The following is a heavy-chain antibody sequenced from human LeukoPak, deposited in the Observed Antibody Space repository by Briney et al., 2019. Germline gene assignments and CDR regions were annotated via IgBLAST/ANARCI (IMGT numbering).Heavy chain of an antibody. Sequence: SGTLSLTCTVSGGSISSGGYYWSWIRQHPGKGLEWIGYIYYSGSTNYNPSLKSRVTISVDTSKNQFSLKLSSVTAADTAVYYCARDYGGYCSSTSCHNWFDPWGQGTLVTVSS. V-gene: IGHV4-61*08. CDR1: GGSISSGGYY. CDR3: ARDYGGYCSSTSCHNWFDP. J-gene: IGHJ5*02. D-gene: IGHD2-2*01. CDR2: IYYSGST.